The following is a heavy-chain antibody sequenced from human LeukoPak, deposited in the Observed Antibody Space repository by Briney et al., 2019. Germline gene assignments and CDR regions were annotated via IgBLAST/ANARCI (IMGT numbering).Heavy chain of an antibody. CDR1: GDSISSGGYY. CDR3: ARGGTAPDY. Sequence: SQTLSLTCTVSGDSISSGGYYWSWIRQHPGKGLEWIGYIYYSGSTSYNPSLKSRVTISVDSSQSQLSLKVTSVTAADTAVYYCARGGTAPDYWGQGTLVTVSS. CDR2: IYYSGST. V-gene: IGHV4-31*03. D-gene: IGHD1/OR15-1a*01. J-gene: IGHJ4*02.